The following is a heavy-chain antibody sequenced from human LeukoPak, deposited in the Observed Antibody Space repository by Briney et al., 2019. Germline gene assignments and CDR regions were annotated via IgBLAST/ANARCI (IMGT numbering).Heavy chain of an antibody. CDR2: ISSSGSTI. CDR1: GFTFSDYH. Sequence: GGSLRLSCAASGFTFSDYHMSWIRQAPGKGLEWISYISSSGSTIYYADSVKGRFTISRDNAKNSLYLQMNSLRAEDTAVYYCARDSAAAAGTDWFDPWGQGTLVTVSS. D-gene: IGHD6-13*01. CDR3: ARDSAAAAGTDWFDP. J-gene: IGHJ5*02. V-gene: IGHV3-11*01.